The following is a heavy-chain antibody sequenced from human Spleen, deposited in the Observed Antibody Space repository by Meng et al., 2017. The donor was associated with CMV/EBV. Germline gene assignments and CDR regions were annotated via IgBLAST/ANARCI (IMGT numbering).Heavy chain of an antibody. CDR3: ARDVTYYYDYYGMDV. CDR2: ISYDGDNE. CDR1: GFTFGSFA. Sequence: GESLKISCAASGFTFGSFALHWVRQAPGKGLEWVALISYDGDNEYYADSVKGRFTISRENSKNTLFLQMNSLRAEDTAVYYCARDVTYYYDYYGMDVWGQGTTVTVSS. J-gene: IGHJ6*02. D-gene: IGHD4-11*01. V-gene: IGHV3-30-3*01.